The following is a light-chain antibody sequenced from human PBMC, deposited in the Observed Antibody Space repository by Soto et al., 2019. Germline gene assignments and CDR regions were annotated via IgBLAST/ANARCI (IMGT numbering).Light chain of an antibody. V-gene: IGLV2-14*03. J-gene: IGLJ2*01. CDR1: SIDVGAYNF. CDR3: SSYTSSGTLV. Sequence: QSALTQPASVSGSPGQSIAISCTGTSIDVGAYNFVCWFQQHPGEAPKLMIYDVATRPSGVSDRFSGSKSGSTASLTISALQAEDEAHYYCSSYTSSGTLVFGGGTKLTVL. CDR2: DVA.